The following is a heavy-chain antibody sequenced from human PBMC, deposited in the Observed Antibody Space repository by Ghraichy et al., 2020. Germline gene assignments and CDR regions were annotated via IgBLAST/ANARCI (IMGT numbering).Heavy chain of an antibody. Sequence: GGSLRLSCAASGFTFDDYAMHWVRQAPRKGQEWVSGISWNSGSIGYADSVKGRFTISRDNAKNSLYLQMNSLRVEDTALYYCAKEGAVGARDYWGQGTLVTVSS. CDR2: ISWNSGSI. CDR1: GFTFDDYA. D-gene: IGHD1-26*01. V-gene: IGHV3-9*01. J-gene: IGHJ4*02. CDR3: AKEGAVGARDY.